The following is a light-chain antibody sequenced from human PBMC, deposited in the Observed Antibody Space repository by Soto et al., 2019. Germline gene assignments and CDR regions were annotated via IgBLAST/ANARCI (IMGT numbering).Light chain of an antibody. J-gene: IGKJ2*01. CDR3: QQSYRAPRT. CDR2: GAS. Sequence: DIQMTQSPSSLPASVGDRISITCRASQSIGTYLSWYQQKPGKAPKLLIYGASNLQSGVPSRFSGSGSETGFTHTFSSLQPEDFATYYCQQSYRAPRTFGQGTKVEIK. V-gene: IGKV1-39*01. CDR1: QSIGTY.